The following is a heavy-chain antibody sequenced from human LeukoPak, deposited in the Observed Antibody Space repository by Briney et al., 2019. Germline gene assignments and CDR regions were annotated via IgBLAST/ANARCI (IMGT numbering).Heavy chain of an antibody. J-gene: IGHJ3*02. CDR1: GFTFSSYA. D-gene: IGHD1-1*01. CDR3: ARGGGTTGTTSSFDI. Sequence: PGRSLRLSRAASGFTFSSYAMHWVRQAPGKGLEWVAVISYDGSNKYYADSVKGRFTISRDNSKNTLYLQMNSLRAEDTAVYYCARGGGTTGTTSSFDIWGQGTMVTVSS. CDR2: ISYDGSNK. V-gene: IGHV3-30*04.